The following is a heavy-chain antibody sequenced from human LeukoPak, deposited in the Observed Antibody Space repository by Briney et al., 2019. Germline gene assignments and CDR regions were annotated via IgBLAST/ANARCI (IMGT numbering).Heavy chain of an antibody. J-gene: IGHJ4*02. Sequence: GASVKVSCKASGYTFTSYGISWVRQAPGQGLEWMGWISAYNGNTNYAQKLQGRVTMTTDTSTSTAYMELGSLRSDDTAVYYCARVGPGRIWFGELLLTPYYFDYWGQGTLVTVSS. CDR1: GYTFTSYG. CDR3: ARVGPGRIWFGELLLTPYYFDY. V-gene: IGHV1-18*01. CDR2: ISAYNGNT. D-gene: IGHD3-10*01.